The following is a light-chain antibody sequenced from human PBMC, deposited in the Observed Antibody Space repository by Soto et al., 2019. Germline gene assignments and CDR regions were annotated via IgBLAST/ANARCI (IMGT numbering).Light chain of an antibody. V-gene: IGKV1-5*03. CDR2: KAS. Sequence: DIQMTQSPSTLSASAGERVSITCRASRSISSWLAWYQQKPGKAPKLLIYKASSLETGVPSRFSGSGSGTEFTLTITSLQPDDFATYYCQQYKSYPITFGQGTRLEIK. CDR3: QQYKSYPIT. J-gene: IGKJ5*01. CDR1: RSISSW.